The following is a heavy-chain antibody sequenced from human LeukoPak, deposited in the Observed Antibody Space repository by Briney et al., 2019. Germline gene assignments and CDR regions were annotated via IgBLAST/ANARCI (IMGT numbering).Heavy chain of an antibody. CDR1: GFTFCDYG. CDR2: INWNGGST. J-gene: IGHJ4*02. D-gene: IGHD3-10*01. Sequence: GGSLRLSCAASGFTFCDYGMSWVRQAPGKGLEWVSGINWNGGSTDYADSVKGRFTISRDNAKNSLYLQMNSLSAEDTALYYCARGKYYYGSGVDYWGQGTLVTVSS. V-gene: IGHV3-20*04. CDR3: ARGKYYYGSGVDY.